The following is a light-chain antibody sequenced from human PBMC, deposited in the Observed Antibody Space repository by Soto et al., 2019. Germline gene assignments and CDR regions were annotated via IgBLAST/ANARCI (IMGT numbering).Light chain of an antibody. CDR2: DAS. CDR3: QQYNNWPPIT. V-gene: IGKV3-15*01. Sequence: VMMSQSPATLSVSPGESATLSCRASQSVSGKLAWYQQKPGQAPRLLIYDASTRATGIPARFSGSGSGTDFTLTISSLEPEDFAVYYCQQYNNWPPITFGQGTLLEI. CDR1: QSVSGK. J-gene: IGKJ5*01.